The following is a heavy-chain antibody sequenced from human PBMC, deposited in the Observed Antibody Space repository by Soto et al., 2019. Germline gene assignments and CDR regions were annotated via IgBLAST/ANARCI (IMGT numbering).Heavy chain of an antibody. CDR3: ARDRSTGDY. J-gene: IGHJ4*02. CDR2: IRPDSGDT. CDR1: GYTFSSVG. V-gene: IGHV1-18*01. Sequence: QVQLVQSGTEVRKPGASVRVSCKASGYTFSSVGISWVRQAPGQGLEWMGWIRPDSGDTDYAQKFEGRVTMTADTSTSTVYMELRSLGSDDTAVYYCARDRSTGDYGGQGTLVTVSS.